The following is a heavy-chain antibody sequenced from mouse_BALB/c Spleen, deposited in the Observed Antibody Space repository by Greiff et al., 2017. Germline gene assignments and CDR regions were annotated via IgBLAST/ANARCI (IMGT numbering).Heavy chain of an antibody. D-gene: IGHD2-1*01. CDR1: GYTFTSYW. Sequence: LEESGAELAKPGASVKMSCKASGYTFTSYWMHWVKQRPGQGLEWIGYINPSTGYTEYNQNFKDKATLTADKSSSTAYMQLSSLTSEDSAVYYCARGNYVLWYFDVWGAGTTVTVSS. CDR2: INPSTGYT. CDR3: ARGNYVLWYFDV. V-gene: IGHV1-7*01. J-gene: IGHJ1*01.